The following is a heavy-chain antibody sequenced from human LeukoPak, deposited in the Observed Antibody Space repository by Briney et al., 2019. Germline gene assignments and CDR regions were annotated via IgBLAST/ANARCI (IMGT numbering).Heavy chain of an antibody. D-gene: IGHD3-10*01. J-gene: IGHJ5*02. CDR3: GRDSAHGSGTLGT. CDR2: TYYRSKWYN. Sequence: SQTLSLTCAISGDSVSSNSAAWNWIRQSPSRGLEWLGRTYYRSKWYNDYAVSVKSRVTINPDTSKNQFSMQLNSVTPEDTAVYYCGRDSAHGSGTLGTWGQGTLVTVSS. CDR1: GDSVSSNSAA. V-gene: IGHV6-1*01.